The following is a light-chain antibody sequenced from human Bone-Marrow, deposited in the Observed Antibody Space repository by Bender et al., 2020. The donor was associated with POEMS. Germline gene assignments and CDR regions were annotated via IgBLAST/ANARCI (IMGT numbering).Light chain of an antibody. CDR3: SSYTISSTFV. V-gene: IGLV2-14*03. CDR1: SSDVGSYAL. Sequence: QSALTQPASVSGSPGQSITISCTGTSSDVGSYALVSWYQHHPGEAPKLMIYDVSTRPSGISDRFSGSKSGKTASLTISGLQAEDEADYYCSSYTISSTFVFGTGTKVTVL. J-gene: IGLJ1*01. CDR2: DVS.